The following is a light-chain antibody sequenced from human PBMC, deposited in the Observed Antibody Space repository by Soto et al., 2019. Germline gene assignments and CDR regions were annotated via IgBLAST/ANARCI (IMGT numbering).Light chain of an antibody. CDR2: GAS. V-gene: IGKV3-15*01. CDR3: QQFNNWPRT. Sequence: IVLTQSGATVSVALGERRTINSRASQTVSSYLAWYQQKPGKAPRLLIYGASTRATGIPARFSGSGSGTEFTLTISSLQSEDFAVYYCQQFNNWPRTFGQGTKVDIK. CDR1: QTVSSY. J-gene: IGKJ1*01.